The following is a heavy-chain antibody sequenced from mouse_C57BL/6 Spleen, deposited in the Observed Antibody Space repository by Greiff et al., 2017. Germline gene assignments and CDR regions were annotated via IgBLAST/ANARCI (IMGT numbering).Heavy chain of an antibody. D-gene: IGHD1-1*01. CDR3: ARIGDYYGSSFYFDY. CDR2: IYPGSGNT. V-gene: IGHV1-76*01. CDR1: GYTFTDYY. J-gene: IGHJ2*01. Sequence: VPLQQSGAELVRPGASVKLSCKASGYTFTDYYINWVKQRPGQGLEWIARIYPGSGNTYYNEKVKGKATLTAEKSSSTASMQLSSLTSEDAAVYFCARIGDYYGSSFYFDYWGQGTTLTVSS.